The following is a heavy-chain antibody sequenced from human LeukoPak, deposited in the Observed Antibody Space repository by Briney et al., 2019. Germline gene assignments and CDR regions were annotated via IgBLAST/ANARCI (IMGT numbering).Heavy chain of an antibody. CDR3: ARGRIGLLWFGELER. V-gene: IGHV1-69*13. CDR2: IIPIFGTA. CDR1: GGTFSSYA. J-gene: IGHJ4*02. D-gene: IGHD3-10*01. Sequence: PGASVKVSCKASGGTFSSYAISWVRQAPGQGLEYMAGIIPIFGTANYAQKFQGRVTINVDESTSTAYMELSSLRYKDTAVYYCARGRIGLLWFGELERWGQGTLVTVSS.